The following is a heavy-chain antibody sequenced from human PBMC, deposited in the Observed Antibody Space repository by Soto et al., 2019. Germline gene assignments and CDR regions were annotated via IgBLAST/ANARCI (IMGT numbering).Heavy chain of an antibody. CDR1: GFTFSSYD. Sequence: GGSLRLSCAASGFTFSSYDMHWVRQATGKGLEWVSAIGTAGDTYYPGSVKGGFTISRENAKNSLDLQMNSLRAGDTAVYYCARGTWPYCSGGSCYSVFYMDVWGKGTTVTVSS. CDR2: IGTAGDT. V-gene: IGHV3-13*01. CDR3: ARGTWPYCSGGSCYSVFYMDV. D-gene: IGHD2-15*01. J-gene: IGHJ6*03.